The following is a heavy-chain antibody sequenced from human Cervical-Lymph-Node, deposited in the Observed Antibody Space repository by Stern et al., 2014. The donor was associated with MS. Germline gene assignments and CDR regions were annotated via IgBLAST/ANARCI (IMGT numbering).Heavy chain of an antibody. J-gene: IGHJ4*02. CDR2: INPNSGDT. D-gene: IGHD6-19*01. V-gene: IGHV1-2*06. Sequence: MQLVESGAEVKKPGASVKVSCKTSGYIFTGYYIHWLRQAPGQGLALMGRINPNSGDTNYAPAFQGRVTMTRDTSISTAHMELNRLRSADTAVYYCASTVHLSSGWYDPFDYWGQGSLVTVSS. CDR1: GYIFTGYY. CDR3: ASTVHLSSGWYDPFDY.